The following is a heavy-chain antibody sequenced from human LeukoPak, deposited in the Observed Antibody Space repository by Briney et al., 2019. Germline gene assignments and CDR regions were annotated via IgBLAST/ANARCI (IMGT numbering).Heavy chain of an antibody. Sequence: ASVKVSCKAPGYTFTSYGISWVRQAPGQGLEWMGWTSAYNGNTNYAQKLQSRVTMTTDTSTSTAYMELRSLRSDDTAVYYCARVVPAAIVLRGDLNWFDPWGQGTLVTVSS. CDR1: GYTFTSYG. D-gene: IGHD2-2*01. CDR3: ARVVPAAIVLRGDLNWFDP. J-gene: IGHJ5*02. V-gene: IGHV1-18*01. CDR2: TSAYNGNT.